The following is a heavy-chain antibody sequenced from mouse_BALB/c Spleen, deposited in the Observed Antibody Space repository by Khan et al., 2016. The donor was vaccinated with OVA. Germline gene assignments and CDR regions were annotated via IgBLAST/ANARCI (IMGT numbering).Heavy chain of an antibody. J-gene: IGHJ4*01. D-gene: IGHD1-1*01. Sequence: QVQLKQSGAELARPGASVKMSCKASGYTFTSYTMHWVKQRPGQGLEWIGYIIPSTVYTNYNQKFKDKATLTADKSSSTAYVQLSSLTSEDSAVYYCARDFHYYGSRGAMDNWGQGTSVTVSS. CDR1: GYTFTSYT. CDR3: ARDFHYYGSRGAMDN. V-gene: IGHV1-4*01. CDR2: IIPSTVYT.